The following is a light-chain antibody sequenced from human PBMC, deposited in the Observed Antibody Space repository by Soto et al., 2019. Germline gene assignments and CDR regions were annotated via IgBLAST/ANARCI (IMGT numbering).Light chain of an antibody. V-gene: IGKV1-39*01. Sequence: DIQMTQSPSSLSASVGDRVTITCRASQNIINYLNWYQQKPGKAPKLLIYAASSLQSGVPSRFSGSGSGTDFTLTISTLQPEDFATYYCQQSYSTPPYTFGQGTNLEIK. CDR1: QNIINY. CDR2: AAS. CDR3: QQSYSTPPYT. J-gene: IGKJ2*01.